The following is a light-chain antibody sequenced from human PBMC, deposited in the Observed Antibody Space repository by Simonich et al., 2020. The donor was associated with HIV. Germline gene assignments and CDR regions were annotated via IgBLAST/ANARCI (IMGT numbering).Light chain of an antibody. CDR3: QQYNKWPPLT. V-gene: IGKV3-20*01. CDR2: GTS. Sequence: EIVLTQSPGTLSLSPGERVTLSCRASQSVSSSYLAWYQQKLGQAPRLLIYGTSNRATGIPERFSGSGSGTDFTLTISRLEPEDFAVYYCQQYNKWPPLTFGGGTKVEMK. J-gene: IGKJ4*01. CDR1: QSVSSSY.